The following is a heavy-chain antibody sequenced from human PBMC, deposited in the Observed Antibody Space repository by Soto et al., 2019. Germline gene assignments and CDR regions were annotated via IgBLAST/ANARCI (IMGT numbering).Heavy chain of an antibody. CDR2: ISGGGGTT. V-gene: IGHV3-23*01. CDR1: GFTFSSHV. CDR3: ARGPRAPPPHDYGMDV. Sequence: EVQLLESGGGLVQPGGSLRLSCAASGFTFSSHVMNWVRQAPGKGLEWVAAISGGGGTTYYGDSVEGRFTMSRDNSKNTLYLQMNSLRADDTAVYYCARGPRAPPPHDYGMDVWGQGTTGTVSS. J-gene: IGHJ6*02.